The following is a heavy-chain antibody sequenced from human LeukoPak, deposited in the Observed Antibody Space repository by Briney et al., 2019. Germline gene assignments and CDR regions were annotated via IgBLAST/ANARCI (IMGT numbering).Heavy chain of an antibody. Sequence: PGGSLRLSCAASGFTFSSYAMHWVRQAPGKGLEWVAVISYDGSNKYYADSVKGRFTISRDNSKNTLYLQMNSLRAEDTAVYYCARDRRRAGYYYYMDVWGKGTTVTVFS. D-gene: IGHD3-10*01. V-gene: IGHV3-30-3*01. J-gene: IGHJ6*03. CDR1: GFTFSSYA. CDR3: ARDRRRAGYYYYMDV. CDR2: ISYDGSNK.